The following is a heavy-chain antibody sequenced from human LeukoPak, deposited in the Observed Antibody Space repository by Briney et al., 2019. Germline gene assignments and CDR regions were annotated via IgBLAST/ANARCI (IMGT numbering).Heavy chain of an antibody. J-gene: IGHJ4*02. CDR1: GGSISSSSYY. D-gene: IGHD4-17*01. Sequence: PSETLPLTCTVSGGSISSSSYYWGWIRQPPGKGLEWIGIIYYSGTTYYNPSLKSRVTISIDTPENQFSLKLSSVTAADTAVYYCARRRTAPVYYFDSWGQGTLVTVSS. V-gene: IGHV4-39*01. CDR2: IYYSGTT. CDR3: ARRRTAPVYYFDS.